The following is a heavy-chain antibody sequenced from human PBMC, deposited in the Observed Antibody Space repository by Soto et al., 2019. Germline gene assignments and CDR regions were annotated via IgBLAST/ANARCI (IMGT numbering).Heavy chain of an antibody. Sequence: ASVNVSCKASGYTFISHYMHWVRQAPGQGLEWMGVINPSGGSTTYAQKFQGRVTMTRDTSTSTVYMELSSLRSEDTAVYYCGRDRYNWNFAPTGTPSPDAFDVGGQGTMVTVSS. CDR2: INPSGGST. CDR1: GYTFISHY. J-gene: IGHJ3*01. D-gene: IGHD1-7*01. V-gene: IGHV1-46*03. CDR3: GRDRYNWNFAPTGTPSPDAFDV.